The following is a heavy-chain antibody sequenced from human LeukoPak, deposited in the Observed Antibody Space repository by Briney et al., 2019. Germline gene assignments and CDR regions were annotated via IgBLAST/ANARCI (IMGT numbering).Heavy chain of an antibody. D-gene: IGHD2-2*01. CDR3: ARRSTSCLDY. J-gene: IGHJ4*02. Sequence: PSETLSLTCVVYGGSFSDYYWSWIRQPPGKGLEWIGEINHRGTTNYNPSLTSRVTISVDTSKNQFSLNLTSLTAADTAVYYCARRSTSCLDYWGQGTLVTVSS. V-gene: IGHV4-34*01. CDR2: INHRGTT. CDR1: GGSFSDYY.